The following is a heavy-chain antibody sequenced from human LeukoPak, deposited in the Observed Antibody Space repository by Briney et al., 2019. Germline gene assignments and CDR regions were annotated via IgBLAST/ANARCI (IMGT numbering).Heavy chain of an antibody. Sequence: SETLSLTCTVSGGSIGTGDYYWTWIRQPAGKGLEWIGRIYTSGSTNNNPSLKSRVTISVDTSKNQFSLKLSSVTAADTAVYYCARGPRPRAARGYYYYMDVWGKGTTVTVSS. CDR1: GGSIGTGDYY. CDR3: ARGPRPRAARGYYYYMDV. D-gene: IGHD6-6*01. V-gene: IGHV4-61*02. J-gene: IGHJ6*03. CDR2: IYTSGST.